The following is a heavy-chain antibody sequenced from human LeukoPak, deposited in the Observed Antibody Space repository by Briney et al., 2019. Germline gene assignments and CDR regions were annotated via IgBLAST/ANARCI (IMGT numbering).Heavy chain of an antibody. CDR2: ISSSSSYI. Sequence: GGSLRLSCAASGFTFSSYCMDWVRQTPGKGLEWVSSISSSSSYIYYADSVKGRFTISRDNAKNSLYLQMNSLRAEDTAVYYCARIAVAGTVGFDYWGQGTLVTVSS. J-gene: IGHJ4*02. D-gene: IGHD6-19*01. V-gene: IGHV3-21*01. CDR3: ARIAVAGTVGFDY. CDR1: GFTFSSYC.